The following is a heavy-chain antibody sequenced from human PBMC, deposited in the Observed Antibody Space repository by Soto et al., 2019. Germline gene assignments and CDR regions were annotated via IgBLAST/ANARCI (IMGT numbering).Heavy chain of an antibody. V-gene: IGHV4-39*01. CDR2: IYYSGST. J-gene: IGHJ5*02. D-gene: IGHD2-2*02. CDR3: ARRSDIVVVPAAIVNWFDP. CDR1: GGSISSSSYY. Sequence: PSETLSLTCTVSGGSISSSSYYWGWIRQPPGKGLEWIGSIYYSGSTYYNPSLKSRVTISVDTSKNQFSLKLSSVTAADTAVYYCARRSDIVVVPAAIVNWFDPWGQGTLVTVSS.